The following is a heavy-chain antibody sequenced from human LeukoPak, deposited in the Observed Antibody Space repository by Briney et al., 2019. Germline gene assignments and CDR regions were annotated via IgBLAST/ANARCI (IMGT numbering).Heavy chain of an antibody. CDR3: ARGSDFWSGYYNDY. CDR2: INSDESGT. CDR1: GFTLSSYW. D-gene: IGHD3-3*01. Sequence: GGSLRLSCAASGFTLSSYWMHWVRQAPGKGLAWISRINSDESGTVYADSVKGRFTISRDNAKNTLYLQMNSLRAEDTAVYYRARGSDFWSGYYNDYWGQGTLVTVSS. V-gene: IGHV3-74*01. J-gene: IGHJ4*02.